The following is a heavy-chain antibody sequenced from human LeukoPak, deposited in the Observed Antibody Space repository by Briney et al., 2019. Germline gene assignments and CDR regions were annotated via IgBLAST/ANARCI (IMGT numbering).Heavy chain of an antibody. CDR3: ASVYTAGGTDES. CDR2: INRSGST. D-gene: IGHD6-13*01. J-gene: IGHJ5*02. CDR1: GGSFSGHS. Sequence: SETLSLTCAVYGGSFSGHSWSWIRQSPGKGLEWIGEINRSGSTTYNPSLKSRVTISLDTSKNQFSLRLSSVTAADTAVYYCASVYTAGGTDESWGQGTLVTVSS. V-gene: IGHV4-34*01.